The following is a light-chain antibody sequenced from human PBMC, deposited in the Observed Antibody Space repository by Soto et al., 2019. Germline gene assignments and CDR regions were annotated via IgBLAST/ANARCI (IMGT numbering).Light chain of an antibody. Sequence: QSALTQPASVSGSPGQSITISCAGTSSDVGGYNSVSWYQQHPGKAPKLMIYDVSNRPSGVSDRFSGSKSGTTASLTISGLQAEDEADYYCSSFTTSTTVVFGGGTKVTVL. CDR3: SSFTTSTTVV. J-gene: IGLJ2*01. V-gene: IGLV2-14*03. CDR1: SSDVGGYNS. CDR2: DVS.